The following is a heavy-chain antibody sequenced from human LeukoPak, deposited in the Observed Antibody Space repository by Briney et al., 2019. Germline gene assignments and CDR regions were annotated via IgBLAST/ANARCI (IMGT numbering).Heavy chain of an antibody. CDR3: AKAGPGGGSYSGMDV. J-gene: IGHJ6*02. D-gene: IGHD3-16*01. Sequence: GGSLRLSCAASGFTFSSYAMSWVRQAPGKGLEWVSAISGSGGSTYYADSVKGRFTISRDNFQNTLYLQMNSLRAEDTAVYFCAKAGPGGGSYSGMDVGGQGATVPVP. CDR2: ISGSGGST. CDR1: GFTFSSYA. V-gene: IGHV3-23*01.